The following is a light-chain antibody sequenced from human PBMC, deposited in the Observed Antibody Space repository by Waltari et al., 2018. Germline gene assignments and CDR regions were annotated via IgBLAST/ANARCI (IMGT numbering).Light chain of an antibody. J-gene: IGLJ2*01. Sequence: WYQHHPDKAHILMIDAATERPSGDADRFSGTKSGNTASLTISGLQAEDEADYYCCSYAGNYLRVFGGGTKLTVL. CDR2: AAT. V-gene: IGLV2-11*01. CDR3: CSYAGNYLRV.